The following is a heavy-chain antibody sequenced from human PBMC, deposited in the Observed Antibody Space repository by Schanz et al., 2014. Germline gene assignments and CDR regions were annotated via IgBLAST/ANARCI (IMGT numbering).Heavy chain of an antibody. Sequence: QAQLVESGGGVVQPGGSLRLSCAASRFAFSNCGMHWVRQAPGKGLEWVTIISHDGSIQYGADSVKGRFTLSRDNSKNTMDLQMNSLRPEDTAVYYCGRDYSGGALDYWGQGTLVTVSS. CDR1: RFAFSNCG. J-gene: IGHJ4*02. V-gene: IGHV3-30*19. CDR3: GRDYSGGALDY. CDR2: ISHDGSIQ. D-gene: IGHD6-19*01.